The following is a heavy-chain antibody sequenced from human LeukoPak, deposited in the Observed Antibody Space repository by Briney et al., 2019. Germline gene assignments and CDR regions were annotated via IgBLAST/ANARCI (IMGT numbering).Heavy chain of an antibody. Sequence: SVRVPCKASGGTFSSYAISWVRQAPGQGLESMGGIIPIFGTANYAQKFQGRVTITTDESTSTAYMELSSLRSEDTAVYYCARGPNHYYYMDVWGKGTTVTVSS. CDR2: IIPIFGTA. J-gene: IGHJ6*03. CDR3: ARGPNHYYYMDV. CDR1: GGTFSSYA. V-gene: IGHV1-69*05.